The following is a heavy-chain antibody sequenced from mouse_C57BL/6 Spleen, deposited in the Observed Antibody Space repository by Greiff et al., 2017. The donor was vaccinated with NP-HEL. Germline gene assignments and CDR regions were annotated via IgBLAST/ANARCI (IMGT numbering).Heavy chain of an antibody. D-gene: IGHD1-2*01. CDR3: AREDGTADY. Sequence: QVQLQQPGAELVRPGTSVKLSCKASGYTFTSYWMHWVKQRPGQGLEWIGVIDPSDSYTNYNQKFKGKATLTVDTSSSTAYMQLSSLTSEDSAVYYGAREDGTADYWGQGTTLTVSS. CDR2: IDPSDSYT. CDR1: GYTFTSYW. J-gene: IGHJ2*01. V-gene: IGHV1-59*01.